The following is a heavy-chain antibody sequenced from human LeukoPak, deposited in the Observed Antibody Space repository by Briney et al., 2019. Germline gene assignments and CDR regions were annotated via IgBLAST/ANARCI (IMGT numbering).Heavy chain of an antibody. CDR1: GGSISSYY. Sequence: SETLSLTCTVSGGSISSYYWSWIRQPAGKGLEWIVRIYTSGSTDYNPSLKSRVTMSVDTSKNQFSLKLNSLTAADTAVYYCAREDILTGYFPFSDYWGHGTLVTVSS. V-gene: IGHV4-4*07. D-gene: IGHD3-9*01. CDR2: IYTSGST. J-gene: IGHJ4*01. CDR3: AREDILTGYFPFSDY.